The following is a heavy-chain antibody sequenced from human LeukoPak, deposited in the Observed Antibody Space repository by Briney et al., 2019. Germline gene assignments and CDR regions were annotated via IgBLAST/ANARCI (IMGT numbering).Heavy chain of an antibody. CDR3: AIGRREVIAATRPDFDY. Sequence: PSETLSLTCAVYGGSFSGYYWSWIRQPPGKGLEWIGEINHSGSTNYNPSLKSRVTISVDTSKNQFSLKLSSVTAADTAVYYCAIGRREVIAATRPDFDYWDQGTLVTVSS. V-gene: IGHV4-34*01. J-gene: IGHJ4*02. CDR2: INHSGST. D-gene: IGHD6-25*01. CDR1: GGSFSGYY.